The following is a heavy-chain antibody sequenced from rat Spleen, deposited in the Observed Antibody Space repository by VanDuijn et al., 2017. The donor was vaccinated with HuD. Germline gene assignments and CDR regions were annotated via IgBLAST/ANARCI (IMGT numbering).Heavy chain of an antibody. CDR3: ASHGPRISRFAY. CDR1: GFTFNNYW. J-gene: IGHJ3*01. CDR2: ISPSGGST. D-gene: IGHD1-6*01. Sequence: EVQLVESGGGLVQPGRSLKLSCVASGFTFNNYWMSWIRQAPTMGLEWVASISPSGGSTYYRDSVKGRFTISRDNAKSTLYLQMDSLRSEDTATYYCASHGPRISRFAYWGQGTLVTVSS. V-gene: IGHV5-19*01.